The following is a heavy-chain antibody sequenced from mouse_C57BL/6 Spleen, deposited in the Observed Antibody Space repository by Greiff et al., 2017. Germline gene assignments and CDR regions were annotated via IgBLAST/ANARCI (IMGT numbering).Heavy chain of an antibody. CDR1: GYAFTNYL. CDR2: INPGSGGT. Sequence: VQLQQSGAELVRPGTSVKVSCKASGYAFTNYLIEWVKQRPGQGLEWIGVINPGSGGTNYNEKFKGKATLTADKSSSTAYMQLSSLTSEDSAVYFCARDDQAWFAYGGQGTLVTVSA. D-gene: IGHD2-12*01. V-gene: IGHV1-54*01. CDR3: ARDDQAWFAY. J-gene: IGHJ3*01.